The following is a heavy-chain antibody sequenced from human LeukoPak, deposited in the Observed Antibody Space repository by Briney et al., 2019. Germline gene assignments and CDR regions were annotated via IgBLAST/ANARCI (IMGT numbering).Heavy chain of an antibody. CDR2: IYYSGST. J-gene: IGHJ4*02. D-gene: IGHD3-10*01. Sequence: SETLSLTCTVSGGSISSSSYYWGWIRQPPGKGLEWIGSIYYSGSTYYNPSLKSRVTISVDTSKNQFSLKLSSVTAADTAVYYCARAELYYYGSGSYFFDYWGQGTLVAVSS. CDR1: GGSISSSSYY. V-gene: IGHV4-39*07. CDR3: ARAELYYYGSGSYFFDY.